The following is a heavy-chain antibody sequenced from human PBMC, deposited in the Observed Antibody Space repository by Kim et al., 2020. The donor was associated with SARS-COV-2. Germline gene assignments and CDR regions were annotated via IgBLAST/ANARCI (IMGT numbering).Heavy chain of an antibody. CDR3: ARGLRFLEWPFGY. J-gene: IGHJ4*02. Sequence: SETLSLTFTVSGGSINSGDYYWSWIRQPPGKGLEWIGYVYYSGSTYYNPSLKSRVTISVDTSKNQFSLKLSSVTAADTAVYYCARGLRFLEWPFGYWGQG. V-gene: IGHV4-30-4*01. CDR2: VYYSGST. CDR1: GGSINSGDYY. D-gene: IGHD3-3*01.